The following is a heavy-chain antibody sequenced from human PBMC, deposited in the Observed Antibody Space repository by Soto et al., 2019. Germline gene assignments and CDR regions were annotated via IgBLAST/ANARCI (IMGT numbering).Heavy chain of an antibody. V-gene: IGHV3-23*01. CDR2: ISGSGGST. D-gene: IGHD3-10*01. CDR3: AKLLEGRHIYYYYYMDV. Sequence: HPGGSLRLSCAASGFTFSSYAMSWVRQAPGKGLEWVSAISGSGGSTYYADSVKGRFTISRDNSKNTLYLQMNSLRAEDTAVYYCAKLLEGRHIYYYYYMDVWGKGTTVTVSS. CDR1: GFTFSSYA. J-gene: IGHJ6*03.